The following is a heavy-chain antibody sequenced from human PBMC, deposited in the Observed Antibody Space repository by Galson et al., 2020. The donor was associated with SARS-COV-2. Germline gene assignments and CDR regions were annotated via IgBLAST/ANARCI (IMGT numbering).Heavy chain of an antibody. CDR1: GFTFSSYS. D-gene: IGHD3-3*01. Sequence: GESLKISCAASGFTFSSYSMNWVRQAPGKGLEWVSSISSSSSYIYYADSVKGRFTISRDNAKNSLYLQMNSLRAEDTAVYYCARDRVINYDLWSGTLRPNWFDPWGQGTLVTVSS. V-gene: IGHV3-21*01. CDR2: ISSSSSYI. CDR3: ARDRVINYDLWSGTLRPNWFDP. J-gene: IGHJ5*02.